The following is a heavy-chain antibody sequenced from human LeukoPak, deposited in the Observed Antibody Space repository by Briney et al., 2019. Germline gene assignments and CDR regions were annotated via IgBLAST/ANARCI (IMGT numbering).Heavy chain of an antibody. CDR1: GYTFTSYY. D-gene: IGHD2-15*01. Sequence: GASVKVSCKASGYTFTSYYMHWVRQAPGQGLEWMGIINPSGGSTSYAQKFQGRVTMTRDTSTSTVYMELSSLRSEDTAVYYCAMEVAATYHFDYWGQGTLVTVSS. J-gene: IGHJ4*02. CDR3: AMEVAATYHFDY. CDR2: INPSGGST. V-gene: IGHV1-46*01.